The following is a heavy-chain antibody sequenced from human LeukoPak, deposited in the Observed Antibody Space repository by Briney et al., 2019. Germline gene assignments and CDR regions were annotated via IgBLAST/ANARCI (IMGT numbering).Heavy chain of an antibody. V-gene: IGHV1-24*01. CDR1: GYTLIELS. J-gene: IGHJ6*04. CDR2: FDPEDGET. Sequence: GASVKVSCKVSGYTLIELSIQWVRQAPGKELDWMGGFDPEDGETIYAQKFQGRVTMTEDTSTDTAYMELSSLRSGDTAVYYCAGRGRDYYYGMDVWGKGTTVTVSS. CDR3: AGRGRDYYYGMDV.